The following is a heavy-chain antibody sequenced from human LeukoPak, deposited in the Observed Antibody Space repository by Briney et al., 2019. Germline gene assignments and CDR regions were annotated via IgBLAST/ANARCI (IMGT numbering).Heavy chain of an antibody. J-gene: IGHJ6*03. Sequence: SVKVSCKASGGTCSSYAISWVRQAPGQGLEWMGGIIPIFVTANYAQKFQGRVTITADESTSTAYMELSSLRSEDTAVYYCARDGPNCSGGSCYSEEVYYMDVWGKGTTVTVSS. CDR1: GGTCSSYA. D-gene: IGHD2-15*01. CDR3: ARDGPNCSGGSCYSEEVYYMDV. CDR2: IIPIFVTA. V-gene: IGHV1-69*13.